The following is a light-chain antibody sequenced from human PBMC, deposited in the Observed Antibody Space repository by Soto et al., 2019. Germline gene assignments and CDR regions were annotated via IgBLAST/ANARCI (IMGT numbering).Light chain of an antibody. V-gene: IGLV2-14*01. CDR1: SSDVGGYNY. CDR3: SSYTSPSTISV. J-gene: IGLJ1*01. CDR2: EIS. Sequence: QSALTQPASVSGSPGQSITISCTGTSSDVGGYNYVSWYQQHPGKVPKLLIYEISNRPSGVSLRFSGSKSGHTAFLTISGLQAEDEADYSCSSYTSPSTISVLGTGTKLTVL.